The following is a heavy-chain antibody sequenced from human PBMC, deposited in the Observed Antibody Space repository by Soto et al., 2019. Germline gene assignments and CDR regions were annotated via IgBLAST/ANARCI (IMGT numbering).Heavy chain of an antibody. D-gene: IGHD2-2*01. V-gene: IGHV1-3*01. CDR1: GYTFTSYA. CDR2: INAGNGNT. J-gene: IGHJ3*02. Sequence: GASVKVSCKASGYTFTSYAMPWVRQAPGRRLEWMGWINAGNGNTIYSQKFQGRVTITRDTSASTAYMELSSLRSEDTAVYYCALGYCSSTSCFHAFDIWGQGTMVTVSS. CDR3: ALGYCSSTSCFHAFDI.